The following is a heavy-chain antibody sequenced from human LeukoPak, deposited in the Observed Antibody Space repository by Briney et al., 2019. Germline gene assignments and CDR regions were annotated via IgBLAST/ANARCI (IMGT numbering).Heavy chain of an antibody. D-gene: IGHD6-19*01. CDR1: GFTFSSYG. CDR2: ISYDGSNK. CDR3: AKGGRGWTKNLGY. Sequence: GGSLRLSCAASGFTFSSYGMHWVRQAPGKGLEWVAVISYDGSNKYYADSVKGRFTISRDNSKNTLYLQMNSLRAEDTAVYYCAKGGRGWTKNLGYWGQGTLVTVSS. V-gene: IGHV3-30*18. J-gene: IGHJ4*02.